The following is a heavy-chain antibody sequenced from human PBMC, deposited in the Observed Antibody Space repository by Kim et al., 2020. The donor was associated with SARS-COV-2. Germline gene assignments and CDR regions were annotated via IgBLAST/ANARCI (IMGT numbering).Heavy chain of an antibody. CDR3: AKGKDGDYYDSNGYYY. J-gene: IGHJ4*02. V-gene: IGHV3-23*01. D-gene: IGHD3-22*01. Sequence: DSVKGRFTVSRDNSKNTVYLQVNSLRDEDTAIYYCAKGKDGDYYDSNGYYYWGQGTLVTVSS.